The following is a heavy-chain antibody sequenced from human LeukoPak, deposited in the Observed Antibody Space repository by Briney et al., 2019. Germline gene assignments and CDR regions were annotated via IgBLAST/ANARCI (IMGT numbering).Heavy chain of an antibody. J-gene: IGHJ4*02. CDR2: ISSSRSTT. V-gene: IGHV3-48*01. Sequence: GSLRLSCAVSGFPFSNSGMNWVRQAPGKGLEWVSYISSSRSTTYYADSVKGRFTISRDNAKNSLYLQMNSLRAEDTAVYYCARDGVPSANSSSWYRIDYWGQGTLVTVSS. D-gene: IGHD6-13*01. CDR1: GFPFSNSG. CDR3: ARDGVPSANSSSWYRIDY.